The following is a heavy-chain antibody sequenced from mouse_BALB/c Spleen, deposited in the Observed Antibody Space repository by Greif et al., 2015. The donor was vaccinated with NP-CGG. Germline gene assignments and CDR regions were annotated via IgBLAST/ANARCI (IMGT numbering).Heavy chain of an antibody. CDR3: ARKLDWYFDV. J-gene: IGHJ1*01. D-gene: IGHD1-3*01. CDR2: INPSTGYT. Sequence: VQRVESGAELARPGASVKMSCKASGYTFTSYWMHWVKQRPGQGLEWIGYINPSTGYTEYNQKFKDKATLTADKSSSTAYMQLSSLTSEDSAVYYCARKLDWYFDVWGAGTTVTVSS. CDR1: GYTFTSYW. V-gene: IGHV1-4*01.